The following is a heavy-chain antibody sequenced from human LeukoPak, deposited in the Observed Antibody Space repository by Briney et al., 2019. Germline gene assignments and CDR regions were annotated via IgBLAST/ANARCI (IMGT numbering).Heavy chain of an antibody. J-gene: IGHJ5*02. D-gene: IGHD1-26*01. CDR2: INPNSGGT. CDR1: GYTFTTYD. V-gene: IGHV1-2*02. Sequence: ASVKVSCKASGYTFTTYDINWVRQATGQGLEWMGWINPNSGGTNYAQKFQGRVTMTRDTSISTAYMELSRLRSDDTAVYYCARKGGSYGEFDPWGQGTLVTVSS. CDR3: ARKGGSYGEFDP.